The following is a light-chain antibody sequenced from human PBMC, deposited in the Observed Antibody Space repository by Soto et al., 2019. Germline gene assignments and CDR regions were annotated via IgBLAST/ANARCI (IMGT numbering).Light chain of an antibody. CDR1: QSVHTSY. Sequence: EIVLTQSPGTLSLSPGERATLSCRANQSVHTSYLAWYQQKPGQAPRLLSYGASSRATGIPDRFSGSGSGTDFTLTINSLEHEDFGVYYCKQYGSSPPLTFGGGTKVEIK. CDR2: GAS. V-gene: IGKV3-20*01. CDR3: KQYGSSPPLT. J-gene: IGKJ4*01.